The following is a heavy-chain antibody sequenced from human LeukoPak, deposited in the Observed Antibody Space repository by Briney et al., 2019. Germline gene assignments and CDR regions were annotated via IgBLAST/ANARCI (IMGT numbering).Heavy chain of an antibody. CDR1: GGSFSGYY. Sequence: SETLSLTCAVYGGSFSGYYWSWLRQPPGKGLEWIGEINQSGSTNYNPSLKSRVTISVDTSKNQFSLKLSSVTAADTAVYYCARGGSGSYPPPLRYWGQGTLVTVSS. J-gene: IGHJ4*02. CDR3: ARGGSGSYPPPLRY. D-gene: IGHD1-26*01. CDR2: INQSGST. V-gene: IGHV4-34*01.